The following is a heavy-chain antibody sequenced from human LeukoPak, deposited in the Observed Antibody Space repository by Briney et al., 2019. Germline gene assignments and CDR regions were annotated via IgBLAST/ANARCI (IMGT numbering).Heavy chain of an antibody. D-gene: IGHD3-10*01. CDR1: TFSFNNNY. J-gene: IGHJ4*02. CDR2: LHNFGAK. V-gene: IGHV3-53*01. CDR3: AGGTYYGTGTRPGYLNY. Sequence: GGSLRLSCAASTFSFNNNYIDWVRQAPGKGLEWVSSLHNFGAKYYGDSVTGRFTVSRDLSKNTVYLQMSSLRADDTAVYYCAGGTYYGTGTRPGYLNYWGLGTLVTVSS.